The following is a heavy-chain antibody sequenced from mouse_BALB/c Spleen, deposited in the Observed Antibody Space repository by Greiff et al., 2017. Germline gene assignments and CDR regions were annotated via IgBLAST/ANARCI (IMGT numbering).Heavy chain of an antibody. V-gene: IGHV1-7*01. CDR3: ARRLLTTVVARYAMDD. J-gene: IGHJ4*01. D-gene: IGHD1-1*01. CDR2: INPSTGYT. Sequence: QVQLQQSGAELAKPGASVKMSCKASGYTFTSYWMHWVKQRPGQGLEWIGYINPSTGYTEYNQKFKDKATLTADKSSSTAYMQLSSLTSEDSAVYYCARRLLTTVVARYAMDDGGQGNSVTVAA. CDR1: GYTFTSYW.